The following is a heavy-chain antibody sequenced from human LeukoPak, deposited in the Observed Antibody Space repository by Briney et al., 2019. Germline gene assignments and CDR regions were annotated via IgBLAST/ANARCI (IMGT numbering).Heavy chain of an antibody. CDR2: INWNGDTT. CDR3: ARSVDSSGFYDAFDM. Sequence: GGPLRLSCEASGFNFNDDGMSWFRQAPGKGLEWAPGINWNGDTTAFADSVEGRFTIARDNARNSLYLQMNSLRDEDTALYYCARSVDSSGFYDAFDMWGQGTMVTVSS. V-gene: IGHV3-20*04. J-gene: IGHJ3*02. D-gene: IGHD3-22*01. CDR1: GFNFNDDG.